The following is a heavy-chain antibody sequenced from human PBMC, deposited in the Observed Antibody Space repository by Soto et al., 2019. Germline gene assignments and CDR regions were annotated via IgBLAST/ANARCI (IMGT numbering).Heavy chain of an antibody. Sequence: GGSLRLSCAASGFTVSSNYMSWVRQAPGKGLEWVSVIYSGGSTYYADSVKGRFTISRDNSKNTLYLQMNSLRAEDTAVYYCARDQRENDAFDIWGQGTMVTVSS. CDR2: IYSGGST. V-gene: IGHV3-66*01. CDR1: GFTVSSNY. D-gene: IGHD6-25*01. J-gene: IGHJ3*02. CDR3: ARDQRENDAFDI.